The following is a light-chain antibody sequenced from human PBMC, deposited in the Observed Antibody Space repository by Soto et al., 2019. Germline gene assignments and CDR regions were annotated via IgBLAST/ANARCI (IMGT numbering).Light chain of an antibody. Sequence: QSALTQPASVSGSPGQSITISCTGTSSDVGSYNLVSWYQQNPGKAPKLMIYEGTKRTSGVSDRFSGSKSGNTASMTISGLQAADEADYYCCSYAHDTRSGTVVFGGGTKLTVL. J-gene: IGLJ2*01. CDR3: CSYAHDTRSGTVV. V-gene: IGLV2-23*01. CDR1: SSDVGSYNL. CDR2: EGT.